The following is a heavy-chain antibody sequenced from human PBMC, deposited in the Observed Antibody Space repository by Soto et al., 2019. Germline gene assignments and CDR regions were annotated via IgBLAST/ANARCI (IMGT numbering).Heavy chain of an antibody. CDR3: ARRDYYYYYGMDV. CDR1: GGSISSYY. Sequence: SETLSLTCTVSGGSISSYYWSWIRQPPGKGLEWIGYIYYSGSTNYNPSLKSRVTISVDTSKNQFSLKLSSVTAADTAVYYCARRDYYYYYGMDVWGQGTTVTSP. CDR2: IYYSGST. V-gene: IGHV4-59*01. J-gene: IGHJ6*02.